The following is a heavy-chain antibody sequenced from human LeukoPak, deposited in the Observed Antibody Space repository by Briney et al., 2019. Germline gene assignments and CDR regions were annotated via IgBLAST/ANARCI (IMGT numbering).Heavy chain of an antibody. V-gene: IGHV3-48*04. Sequence: GGSLRLSCAASRFTFSLYSMTWVRQAPGKGLEWVSYISSSSAIYYADSVRSRFTISRDNAKNTLYLQMNSLRAEDTAVYYCAKGGATVIDYWGQGTLVTVSS. CDR3: AKGGATVIDY. CDR1: RFTFSLYS. J-gene: IGHJ4*02. D-gene: IGHD4-17*01. CDR2: ISSSSAI.